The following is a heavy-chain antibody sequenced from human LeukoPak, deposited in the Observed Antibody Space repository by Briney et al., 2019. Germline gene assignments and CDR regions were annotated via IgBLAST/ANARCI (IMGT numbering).Heavy chain of an antibody. V-gene: IGHV3-7*01. D-gene: IGHD3-22*01. CDR3: ARRKSTYYYDSSGYPLPDAFDI. Sequence: GGSLRLSCAASGFTFSSYWMSWVRQAPGKGLEWVTNIKQDGSEKYYMDSVKGRFTISRDNAKNSLYLQMNSLRAEDTAVYYCARRKSTYYYDSSGYPLPDAFDIWGQGTMVTVSS. J-gene: IGHJ3*02. CDR1: GFTFSSYW. CDR2: IKQDGSEK.